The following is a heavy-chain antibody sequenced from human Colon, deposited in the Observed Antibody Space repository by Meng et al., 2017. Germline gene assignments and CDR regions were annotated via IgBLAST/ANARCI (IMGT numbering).Heavy chain of an antibody. CDR1: GFSITRSSW. CDR2: IDISGKT. Sequence: QALGPGLGTPPGTVSLPCAVSGFSITRSSWWSGVRQAPGKGMEWIGQIDISGKTDYNPSLKSRVTISLDKSMNQLFLEVYFVTAADTAIYYCARHLGWEFDYWGPGNLVTVSS. D-gene: IGHD6-19*01. CDR3: ARHLGWEFDY. V-gene: IGHV4-4*03. J-gene: IGHJ4*02.